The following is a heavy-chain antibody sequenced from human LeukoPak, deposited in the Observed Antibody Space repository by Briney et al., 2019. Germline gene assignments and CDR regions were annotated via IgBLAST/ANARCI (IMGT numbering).Heavy chain of an antibody. V-gene: IGHV4-59*08. Sequence: SETLSLTCTVSGGSISSYYWSWIRQPPGKGLEWIGYIYYSGSTNYNPSLKSRVTISVDTSKNQFSLKLSCVTAADTAVYYCARRVLGSGYGVGAFDIWGQGTMVTVSS. CDR1: GGSISSYY. CDR2: IYYSGST. D-gene: IGHD3-22*01. J-gene: IGHJ3*02. CDR3: ARRVLGSGYGVGAFDI.